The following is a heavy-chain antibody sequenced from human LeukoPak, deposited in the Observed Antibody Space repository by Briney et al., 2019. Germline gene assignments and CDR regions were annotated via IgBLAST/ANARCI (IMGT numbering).Heavy chain of an antibody. CDR1: GGSISSYY. CDR3: AREPYYDFWSASLRDAFDI. Sequence: SATLSLTCTVSGGSISSYYWSWIRQPAGKGLEWIGRIYTSGSTKYNPSLKSRVTMSVDTSKNQFSLKLSSVTAADTAVYYCAREPYYDFWSASLRDAFDIWGQGTMVTVSS. D-gene: IGHD3-3*01. CDR2: IYTSGST. V-gene: IGHV4-4*07. J-gene: IGHJ3*02.